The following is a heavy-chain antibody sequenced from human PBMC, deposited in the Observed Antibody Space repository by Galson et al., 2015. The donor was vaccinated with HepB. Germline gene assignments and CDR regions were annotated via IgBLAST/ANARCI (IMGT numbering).Heavy chain of an antibody. Sequence: SLRLSCAASGFTVSSNYMSWVRQAPGKGLEWVSVIYSGGSTYYADSVKGRFTISRDNSKNTLYLQMNSLRAEDTAVYYCARDFLAEQGYYYGSGSYNYWGQGTLVTVSS. D-gene: IGHD3-10*01. CDR1: GFTVSSNY. CDR2: IYSGGST. J-gene: IGHJ4*02. CDR3: ARDFLAEQGYYYGSGSYNY. V-gene: IGHV3-66*01.